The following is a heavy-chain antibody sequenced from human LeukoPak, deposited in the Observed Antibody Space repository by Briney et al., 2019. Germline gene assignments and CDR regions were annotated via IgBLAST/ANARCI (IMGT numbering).Heavy chain of an antibody. Sequence: GGSLRLSCAASGFSFSSYPMNWVRQAPGKGLEWISYIDTTSTTTNYADSVRGRFTISRDNAKNSLYLQMDSLRAEDTALYYCARGLVVVAQYFQHWGQGTLVTVSS. J-gene: IGHJ1*01. CDR3: ARGLVVVAQYFQH. D-gene: IGHD2-15*01. V-gene: IGHV3-48*01. CDR1: GFSFSSYP. CDR2: IDTTSTTT.